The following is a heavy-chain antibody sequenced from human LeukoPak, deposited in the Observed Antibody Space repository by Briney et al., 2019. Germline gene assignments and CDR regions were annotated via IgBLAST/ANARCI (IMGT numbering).Heavy chain of an antibody. J-gene: IGHJ4*02. D-gene: IGHD2-21*02. CDR2: IKQDGSEK. Sequence: PGGSLRLSCAASGFTFSSYWMSWVRQAPGKGLEWVANIKQDGSEKYYVDSVKGRFTISRDNAKNSLYLQMNSLRAEDTAVYYCARDPNRVTADCFDYWGQGTLVTVSS. CDR3: ARDPNRVTADCFDY. CDR1: GFTFSSYW. V-gene: IGHV3-7*01.